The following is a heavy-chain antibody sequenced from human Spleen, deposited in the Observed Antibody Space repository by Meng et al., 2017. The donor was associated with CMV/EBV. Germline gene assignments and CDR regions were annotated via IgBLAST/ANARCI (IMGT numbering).Heavy chain of an antibody. CDR2: ISGSGGST. Sequence: GGSLRLSCAASGFTFSSYAMSWVRQAPGKGLEWVSAISGSGGSTYYAEYAESVKGRFTISRDNSKNTLYLQMNSLRAEDTAVYYCAKDQDEYCSSTSCYLPDYWGQGTLVTVSS. V-gene: IGHV3-23*01. CDR3: AKDQDEYCSSTSCYLPDY. J-gene: IGHJ4*02. CDR1: GFTFSSYA. D-gene: IGHD2-2*01.